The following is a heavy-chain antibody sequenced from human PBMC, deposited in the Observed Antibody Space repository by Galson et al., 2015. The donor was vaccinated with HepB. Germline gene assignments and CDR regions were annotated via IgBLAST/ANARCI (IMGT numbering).Heavy chain of an antibody. CDR1: GFTFSSYA. J-gene: IGHJ4*02. CDR2: ISYDGSNK. CDR3: ARDPPDGAFDY. D-gene: IGHD1-14*01. V-gene: IGHV3-30-3*01. Sequence: SLRLSCAASGFTFSSYAMHWVRQAPGKGLEWVAVISYDGSNKYYADSVKGRFTISRDNSKNTLYLQMNSLRAEDTAVYYCARDPPDGAFDYWGQGTLVTVSS.